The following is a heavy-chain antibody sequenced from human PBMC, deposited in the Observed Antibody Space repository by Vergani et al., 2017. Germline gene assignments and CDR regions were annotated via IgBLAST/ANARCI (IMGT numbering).Heavy chain of an antibody. V-gene: IGHV1-8*01. Sequence: QVQLVQSGAEVKKPGASVKVSCKSSGYTFTSYDINWVRPATGQRLEWMGWMNPNSGNTGYAQKFQGRVTMTRNTSISTAYMELSSLRSEDTAVYYCARATYYDFWSGYYSHHYYYYMDVWGKGTTVTVSS. CDR1: GYTFTSYD. D-gene: IGHD3-3*01. J-gene: IGHJ6*03. CDR2: MNPNSGNT. CDR3: ARATYYDFWSGYYSHHYYYYMDV.